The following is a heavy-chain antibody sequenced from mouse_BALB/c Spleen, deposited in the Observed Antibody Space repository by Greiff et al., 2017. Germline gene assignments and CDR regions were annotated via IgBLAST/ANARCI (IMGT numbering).Heavy chain of an antibody. D-gene: IGHD2-3*01. J-gene: IGHJ2*01. CDR2: ISSGGSYT. CDR3: ARQGGDGYYY. CDR1: GFTFSSYG. Sequence: DVQLVESGGGLVQPGGSRKLSCAASGFTFSSYGMSWVRQTPDKRLEWVATISSGGSYTYYPDSVKGRFTISRDNAKNTLYLQMSSLKSEDTAMYYCARQGGDGYYYWGQGTTLTVSS. V-gene: IGHV5-6*01.